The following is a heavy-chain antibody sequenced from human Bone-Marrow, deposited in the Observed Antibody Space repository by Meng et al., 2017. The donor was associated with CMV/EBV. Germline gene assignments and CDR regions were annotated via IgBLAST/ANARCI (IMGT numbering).Heavy chain of an antibody. V-gene: IGHV3-33*01. Sequence: GGSLRLSCAASGFTFSSYGMHWVRQAPGKGLEWVAVIWYDGSNKYYADSVKGRFTISRDNSKNTLYLQMNSLRAEDTAVYYCASWEAVPAAMADYWGQGTLVTVSS. D-gene: IGHD2-2*01. CDR3: ASWEAVPAAMADY. J-gene: IGHJ4*02. CDR2: IWYDGSNK. CDR1: GFTFSSYG.